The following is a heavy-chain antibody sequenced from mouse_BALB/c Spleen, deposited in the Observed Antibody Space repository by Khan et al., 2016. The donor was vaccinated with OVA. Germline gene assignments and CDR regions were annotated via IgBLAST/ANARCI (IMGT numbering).Heavy chain of an antibody. CDR3: VRGQDWSAWFVY. CDR1: GFIFSSYG. J-gene: IGHJ3*01. CDR2: INNDGGYT. D-gene: IGHD4-1*01. V-gene: IGHV5-6-3*01. Sequence: EVELVESGGGLVQPGGSLKLSCAASGFIFSSYGMSWVRQTPDKRLELVAHINNDGGYTYYPDSVKGRFTVSRDNAKNTLYLQQSSLKSEDTAIYYCVRGQDWSAWFVYWGQGTLVTVSA.